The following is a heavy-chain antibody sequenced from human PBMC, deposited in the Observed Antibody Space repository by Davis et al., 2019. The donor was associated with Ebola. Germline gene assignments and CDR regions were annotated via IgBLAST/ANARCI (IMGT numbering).Heavy chain of an antibody. V-gene: IGHV3-30*03. J-gene: IGHJ4*02. Sequence: GGSLRLSCAASGFTFSNYGVHWVRQAPGKGLEWVAVMSYDGSNKYYADSVKGRFTISRDNSKNTLYLQMNSLRAEDTAVYYCATPNFDYWGQGTLVTVSS. CDR1: GFTFSNYG. CDR3: ATPNFDY. CDR2: MSYDGSNK.